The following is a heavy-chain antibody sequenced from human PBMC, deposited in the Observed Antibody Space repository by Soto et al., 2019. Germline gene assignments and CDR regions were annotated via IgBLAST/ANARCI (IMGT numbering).Heavy chain of an antibody. V-gene: IGHV3-21*01. CDR3: ARVLRFSAAAADSRIGWFDP. Sequence: GGSLRLSCAASGFTFSSYSMNWVRQAPGKGLEWVSSISSSSSYIYYADSVKGRFTISRDNAKNSLYLQMNSLRAEDTAVYYCARVLRFSAAAADSRIGWFDPWGQGTLVTVSS. CDR1: GFTFSSYS. J-gene: IGHJ5*02. CDR2: ISSSSSYI. D-gene: IGHD6-13*01.